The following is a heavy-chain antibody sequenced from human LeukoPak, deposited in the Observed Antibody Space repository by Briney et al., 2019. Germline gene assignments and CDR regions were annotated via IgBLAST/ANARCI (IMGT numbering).Heavy chain of an antibody. CDR1: GYTFTGYY. D-gene: IGHD6-13*01. CDR2: INPNSGGT. J-gene: IGHJ6*03. V-gene: IGHV1-2*02. CDR3: ARWRRSGSWYYYYYYMDV. Sequence: ASVKVSCKASGYTFTGYYMHWVRQAPGQGLEWMGWINPNSGGTNYAQKFQGRVTMTRDTSISTAYMELSRLRSDDTAVYYCARWRRSGSWYYYYYYMDVWGKGTTVTVSS.